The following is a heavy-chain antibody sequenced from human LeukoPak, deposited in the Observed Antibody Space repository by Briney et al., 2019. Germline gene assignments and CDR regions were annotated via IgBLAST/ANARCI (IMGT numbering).Heavy chain of an antibody. CDR3: ATLSSSWSHPPPGRIVDY. V-gene: IGHV4-59*08. CDR1: GGSISSYY. Sequence: SETLSLTCTVSGGSISSYYWTWIRQAPGKGLEWIGYVYDSGSTNYNPSLKSRVTISVDTSKNQFSLKLSSVTAADTAVYYCATLSSSWSHPPPGRIVDYWGQGTLVTVSS. CDR2: VYDSGST. J-gene: IGHJ4*02. D-gene: IGHD6-13*01.